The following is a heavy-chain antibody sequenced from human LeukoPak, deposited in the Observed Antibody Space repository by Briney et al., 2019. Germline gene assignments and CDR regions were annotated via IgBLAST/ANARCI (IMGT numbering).Heavy chain of an antibody. CDR2: IYYSGST. V-gene: IGHV4-39*01. Sequence: SETLSLTCTVSGGSISSSSYYWGWIRQPPGKGLEWIGSIYYSGSTYYNPSLKSRVTISVDTSKNQFSLKLSSVTAAGTAVYYCARRPLTMVRGVIITYFDYWGQGTLVTVSS. D-gene: IGHD3-10*01. CDR3: ARRPLTMVRGVIITYFDY. J-gene: IGHJ4*02. CDR1: GGSISSSSYY.